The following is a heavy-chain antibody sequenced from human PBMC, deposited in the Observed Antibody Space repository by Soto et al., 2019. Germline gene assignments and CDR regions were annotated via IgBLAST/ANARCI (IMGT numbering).Heavy chain of an antibody. CDR3: AREPGIAVAGPSYGMDV. J-gene: IGHJ6*02. V-gene: IGHV3-7*01. Sequence: LSLSCAASGFTFSSYWMSWVRQAPGKGLEGVANIKQDGSEKYYVDSVKGRFTISRDNAKNSLYLQMNSLRAEDTAVYYCAREPGIAVAGPSYGMDVWGQGTTVTVSS. CDR2: IKQDGSEK. CDR1: GFTFSSYW. D-gene: IGHD6-19*01.